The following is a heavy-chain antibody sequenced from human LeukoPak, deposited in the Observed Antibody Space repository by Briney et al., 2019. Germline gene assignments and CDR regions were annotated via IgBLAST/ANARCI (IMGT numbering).Heavy chain of an antibody. CDR1: GVSISSSNSY. V-gene: IGHV4-39*01. J-gene: IGHJ3*02. CDR2: IYYSGNT. D-gene: IGHD3-3*01. Sequence: PSETLSLTCTVSGVSISSSNSYWGWIRQPPGKGLEWIGSIYYSGNTYYNASLKSQVSISIDTSKNQFSLRLTSVTAADTAVYYCARSRPSPSNFWSGYADAFDIWGQGTMVTVSS. CDR3: ARSRPSPSNFWSGYADAFDI.